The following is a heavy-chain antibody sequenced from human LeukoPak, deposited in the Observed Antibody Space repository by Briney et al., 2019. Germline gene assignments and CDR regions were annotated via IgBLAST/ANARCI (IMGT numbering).Heavy chain of an antibody. CDR2: ISYSRSS. V-gene: IGHV4-59*01. CDR1: GASITTYY. CDR3: TRGERLGLDS. J-gene: IGHJ4*02. D-gene: IGHD6-19*01. Sequence: SGTLSLTCTVSGASITTYYWSWIRQSPGKGLEWIGYISYSRSSNYNPSLRSRVTISVDTSKNQFSLKLTSVTAADTAVYYCTRGERLGLDSWGQGTLVTVSS.